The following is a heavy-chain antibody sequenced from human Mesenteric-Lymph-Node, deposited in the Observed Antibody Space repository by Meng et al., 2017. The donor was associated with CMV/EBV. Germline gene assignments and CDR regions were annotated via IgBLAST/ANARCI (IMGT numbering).Heavy chain of an antibody. V-gene: IGHV1-18*01. Sequence: ASVKVSCKASGDSFSNYTINWVRQAPGQGLEWMGWISAYSGDTDYVQKLQGRVTLTTDTSTNTAYMELRSLRSDDTAVYYCARDGGKSEIDDWGQGTLVTVSS. CDR2: ISAYSGDT. CDR1: GDSFSNYT. CDR3: ARDGGKSEIDD. D-gene: IGHD4-23*01. J-gene: IGHJ4*02.